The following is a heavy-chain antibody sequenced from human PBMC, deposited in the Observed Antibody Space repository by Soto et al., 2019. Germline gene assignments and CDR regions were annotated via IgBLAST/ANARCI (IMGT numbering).Heavy chain of an antibody. CDR3: ARTQRGYSAYDPTKFEY. CDR1: GGSISSSSYF. J-gene: IGHJ4*02. Sequence: SETLSLTCTVSGGSISSSSYFWGWIRQPPGKGLEWIGNIFYSGSTYFNPSLKSGITMSVDTSKSQISLKLSSVSAADTAVYYCARTQRGYSAYDPTKFEYWGQGTPVTVSS. CDR2: IFYSGST. D-gene: IGHD5-12*01. V-gene: IGHV4-39*01.